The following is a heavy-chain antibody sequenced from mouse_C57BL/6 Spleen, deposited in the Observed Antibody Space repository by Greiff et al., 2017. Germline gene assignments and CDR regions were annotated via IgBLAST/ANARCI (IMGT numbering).Heavy chain of an antibody. Sequence: QVQLQQSGAELVKPGASVKMSCKASGYTFTTYPIEWMKQNHGKSLEWIGNFHPYNDDTKYNEKFKGKATLTVEKSSGTVYLELSRLTSDDSAVYYCARGEDYGSRDYAMDYWGQGTSVTVSS. V-gene: IGHV1-47*01. CDR2: FHPYNDDT. CDR1: GYTFTTYP. D-gene: IGHD1-1*01. J-gene: IGHJ4*01. CDR3: ARGEDYGSRDYAMDY.